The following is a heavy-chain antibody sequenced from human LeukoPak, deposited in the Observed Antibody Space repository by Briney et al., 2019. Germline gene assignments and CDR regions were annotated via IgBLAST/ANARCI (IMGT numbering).Heavy chain of an antibody. CDR2: IQNSART. D-gene: IGHD4-11*01. V-gene: IGHV4-59*01. Sequence: WIGYIQNSARTNYNPSLESRVTISVDSSKDQFSLRLSSVTAADTAVYYCATDYSNFYGMDVWGQGTTVTVSS. CDR3: ATDYSNFYGMDV. J-gene: IGHJ6*02.